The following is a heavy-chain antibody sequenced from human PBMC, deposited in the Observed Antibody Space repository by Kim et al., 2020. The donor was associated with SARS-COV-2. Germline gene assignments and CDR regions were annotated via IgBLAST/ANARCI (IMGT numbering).Heavy chain of an antibody. D-gene: IGHD4-17*01. J-gene: IGHJ6*02. CDR3: ATDTVTSDYYYGMDV. Sequence: DSVKCRFTISRHNSKNSLYLQMNSLRAEDTAVYYCATDTVTSDYYYGMDVWGQGTTVTVSS. V-gene: IGHV3-53*04.